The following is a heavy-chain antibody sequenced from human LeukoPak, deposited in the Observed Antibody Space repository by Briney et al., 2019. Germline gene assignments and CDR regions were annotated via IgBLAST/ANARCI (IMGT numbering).Heavy chain of an antibody. D-gene: IGHD4-23*01. CDR3: AKEKTTVITPGIDY. CDR2: ISDSGVTT. Sequence: GGSLRLSCAASGFTFSSYAMSWVRQAPGKGLEWVSAISDSGVTTYYADSVKGRFTISRDNSKSTLYLQMSSLRAEDTAVYYCAKEKTTVITPGIDYWGQGTLVTVSS. J-gene: IGHJ4*02. V-gene: IGHV3-23*01. CDR1: GFTFSSYA.